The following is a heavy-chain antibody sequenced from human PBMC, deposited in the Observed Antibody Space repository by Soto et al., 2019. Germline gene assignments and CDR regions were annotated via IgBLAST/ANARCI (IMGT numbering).Heavy chain of an antibody. CDR3: GLTFHHGLLVLDP. Sequence: EVQLVQSGGGSVQPGGSLRLSCAASGFSLSDHCLHWVRQAPGKGLVWLSRLCHDGTITIYAYSVKGRFSISKDNAKNALFLHMTSMRAEDTAIYYCGLTFHHGLLVLDPWCQGTLVTVSS. J-gene: IGHJ5*02. V-gene: IGHV3-74*01. CDR1: GFSLSDHC. CDR2: LCHDGTIT. D-gene: IGHD3-16*01.